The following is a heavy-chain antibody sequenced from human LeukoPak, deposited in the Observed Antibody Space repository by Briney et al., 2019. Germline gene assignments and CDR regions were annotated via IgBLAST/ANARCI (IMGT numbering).Heavy chain of an antibody. Sequence: GRSLRLSCAASGFTFSSSAMSWVRQAPGKGLEWVPAISGSGGSTYYADPVKGRFTISRDNSKNTLYLQMNSLRAEDTAVYYCAKDASSGSQWRDYYYYYGMDVWGQGTTVTVSS. CDR3: AKDASSGSQWRDYYYYYGMDV. D-gene: IGHD6-19*01. J-gene: IGHJ6*02. CDR2: ISGSGGST. V-gene: IGHV3-23*01. CDR1: GFTFSSSA.